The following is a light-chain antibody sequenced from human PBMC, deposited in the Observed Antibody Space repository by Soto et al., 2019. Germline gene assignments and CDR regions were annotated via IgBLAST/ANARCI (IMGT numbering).Light chain of an antibody. CDR2: GAS. V-gene: IGKV3-15*01. J-gene: IGKJ1*01. CDR3: QQYNNWPRT. CDR1: QSVSSN. Sequence: IVLTQSPCTLSLSPGERATLSCRASQSVSSNLAWYQQKPGQAPRLLIYGASTSATGIPARFSGSGSGTEFTLTISSLQSEDFAVYYCQQYNNWPRTFGQGTKVDI.